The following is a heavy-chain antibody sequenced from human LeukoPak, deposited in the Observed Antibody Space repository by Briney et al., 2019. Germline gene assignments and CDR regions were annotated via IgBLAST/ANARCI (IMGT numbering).Heavy chain of an antibody. CDR2: IGGSASGSDT. CDR3: AQDRVPGTSPKLDY. Sequence: GGSLRLSCAASGFALTTYSMNWVRQAPGRGLEWVSTIGGSASGSDTYYADSVRGRFIISRDNSKNTLSLQMNSLRAEDTAVYYCAQDRVPGTSPKLDYWGQGTLVSVSS. V-gene: IGHV3-23*01. D-gene: IGHD1-7*01. J-gene: IGHJ4*02. CDR1: GFALTTYS.